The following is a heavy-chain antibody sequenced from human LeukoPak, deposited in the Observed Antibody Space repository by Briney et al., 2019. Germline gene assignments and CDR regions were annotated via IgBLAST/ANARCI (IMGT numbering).Heavy chain of an antibody. CDR3: ARGAWGSSTFRFDP. CDR2: INHSGST. CDR1: GGSFSGYY. D-gene: IGHD2-2*01. Sequence: PSETLSLTCAVYGGSFSGYYWSWIRQPPGKGLEWIGEINHSGSTNYNPSLKSRVTISVDTSKNQFSLKLSSVTAADTAVYYCARGAWGSSTFRFDPWGQGTLVTVSS. J-gene: IGHJ5*02. V-gene: IGHV4-34*01.